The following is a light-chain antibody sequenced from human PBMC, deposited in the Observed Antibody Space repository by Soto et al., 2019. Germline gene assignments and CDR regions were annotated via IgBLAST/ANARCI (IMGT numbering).Light chain of an antibody. CDR3: CSYAGTYTYV. V-gene: IGLV2-11*01. CDR2: DVS. Sequence: QSVLTQPRSVSGSPGQSVTISCTGTSSDVGGYNYVSWYQQHPGKAPKLMIYDVSKRPSGVPDRFSGSKSGNTASLTISGLQAEDEAEYYCCSYAGTYTYVFGIGTKVTVL. CDR1: SSDVGGYNY. J-gene: IGLJ1*01.